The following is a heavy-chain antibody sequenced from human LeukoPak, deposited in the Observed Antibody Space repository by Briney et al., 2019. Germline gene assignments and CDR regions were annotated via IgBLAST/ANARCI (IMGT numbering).Heavy chain of an antibody. D-gene: IGHD2-15*01. V-gene: IGHV3-30*02. CDR1: GFTFSSYG. Sequence: GGSLRLSCAASGFTFSSYGMHWVRQAPGKGLEWVAFIRYYGSNKYYADSVKGRFTISRDNSKNTLYLQMNSLRAEDTAVYYCAKRYCSGGSCYWAMGYWGQGTLVTVSS. CDR2: IRYYGSNK. CDR3: AKRYCSGGSCYWAMGY. J-gene: IGHJ4*02.